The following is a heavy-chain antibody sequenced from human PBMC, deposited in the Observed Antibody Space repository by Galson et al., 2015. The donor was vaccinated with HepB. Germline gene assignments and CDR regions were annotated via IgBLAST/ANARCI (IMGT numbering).Heavy chain of an antibody. D-gene: IGHD6-13*01. J-gene: IGHJ5*02. CDR2: ISYDGSNK. CDR1: GFTFSSYA. V-gene: IGHV3-30-3*01. Sequence: SLRLSCAASGFTFSSYAMHWVRQAPGKGLEWVAVISYDGSNKYYADSVKGRFTISRDNSKNTLYLQMNSLRAEDTAVYYCAREGQMMAAAGLTNWFDPWGQGTLVTVSS. CDR3: AREGQMMAAAGLTNWFDP.